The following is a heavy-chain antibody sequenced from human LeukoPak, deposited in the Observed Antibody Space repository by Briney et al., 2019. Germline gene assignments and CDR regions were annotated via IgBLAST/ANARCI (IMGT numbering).Heavy chain of an antibody. CDR1: GFPFSSSW. Sequence: GGSLRLSCAASGFPFSSSWMSWVRQVPGKGLAWVANIKEDGSEKYYGDSVRGRFTVSRDNAKNLLYLQMNSLRAEDTAVYYCAREDRYSSSVVFGYWGQGTLVTVSS. CDR3: AREDRYSSSVVFGY. D-gene: IGHD6-13*01. CDR2: IKEDGSEK. V-gene: IGHV3-7*01. J-gene: IGHJ4*02.